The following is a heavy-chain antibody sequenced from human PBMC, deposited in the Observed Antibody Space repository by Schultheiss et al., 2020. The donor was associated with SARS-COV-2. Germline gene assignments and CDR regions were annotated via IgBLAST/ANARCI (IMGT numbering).Heavy chain of an antibody. CDR3: ARTYDFFSRYGMDV. CDR2: INPNSGGT. V-gene: IGHV1-2*06. J-gene: IGHJ6*02. CDR1: GYTFTGYY. D-gene: IGHD3-3*01. Sequence: ASVKVSCKASGYTFTGYYMHWVRQAPGQGLEWMGRINPNSGGTNYAQKFQGRVTMTRDTSISIAYMEVSRLRSDDTAVYYCARTYDFFSRYGMDVWGQGTTVTVSS.